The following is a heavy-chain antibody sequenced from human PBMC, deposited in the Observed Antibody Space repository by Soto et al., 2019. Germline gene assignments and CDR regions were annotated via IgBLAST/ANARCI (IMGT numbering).Heavy chain of an antibody. CDR3: ARVSYTYGFSAFDM. D-gene: IGHD5-18*01. CDR2: IYPGDSDT. V-gene: IGHV5-51*01. Sequence: GESLKISYKGSVYSFTSYWIGWVRQMPGKGLEWMGIIYPGDSDTRSSPSFEGQVTISADKSISTAYLQWSSLKASDTAMYYCARVSYTYGFSAFDMWGQGTMVTVSS. J-gene: IGHJ3*02. CDR1: VYSFTSYW.